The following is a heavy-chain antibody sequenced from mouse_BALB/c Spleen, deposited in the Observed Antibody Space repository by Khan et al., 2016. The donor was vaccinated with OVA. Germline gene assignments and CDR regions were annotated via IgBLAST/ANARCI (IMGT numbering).Heavy chain of an antibody. J-gene: IGHJ1*01. Sequence: QVQLQQSGPELKKPGETVKISCKASGYTFTNYGMNWVKQAPGKGLKWMGWINTYTGEPTYTGDFKGRFAFSLETSASTAYLQINNPKNEDMATYFCARGASYWYFDVWGAGTTVTVSS. CDR1: GYTFTNYG. V-gene: IGHV9-1*02. CDR3: ARGASYWYFDV. CDR2: INTYTGEP.